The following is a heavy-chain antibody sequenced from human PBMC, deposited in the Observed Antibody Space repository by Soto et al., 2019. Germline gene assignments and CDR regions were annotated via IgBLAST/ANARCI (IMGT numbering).Heavy chain of an antibody. Sequence: EVQLVETGGGLVQAGGSLRLSCAASGFTFSGHGMHLVRQAAGESLELVSVIGTSGHAFYADSVKGRFTITREDAKNSVYLQMNSLRDGDTAVYYCARGGGFGEQYSDAFDIWGQGTMVTVSS. CDR1: GFTFSGHG. V-gene: IGHV3-13*04. CDR2: IGTSGHA. D-gene: IGHD3-10*01. J-gene: IGHJ3*02. CDR3: ARGGGFGEQYSDAFDI.